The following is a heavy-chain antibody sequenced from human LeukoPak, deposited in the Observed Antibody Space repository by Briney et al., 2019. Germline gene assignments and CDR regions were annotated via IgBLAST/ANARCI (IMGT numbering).Heavy chain of an antibody. D-gene: IGHD2-21*01. CDR2: IHPNNCDT. CDR1: GYTFTGYF. V-gene: IGHV1-2*02. CDR3: ARDFFCGEFSGGGFDV. J-gene: IGHJ3*01. Sequence: ASVKVSCKASGYTFTGYFLHWVRQAPGQGLEWMGWIHPNNCDTHYTQKFQGRVAMTRDTSISTAYMELSRLRSDDTAVYYCARDFFCGEFSGGGFDVWGQGTMVTVSS.